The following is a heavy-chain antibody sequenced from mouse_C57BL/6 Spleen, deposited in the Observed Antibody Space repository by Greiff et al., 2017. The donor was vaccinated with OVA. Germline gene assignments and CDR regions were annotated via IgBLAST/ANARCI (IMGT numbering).Heavy chain of an antibody. D-gene: IGHD3-2*02. CDR2: IYPGDGDT. J-gene: IGHJ4*01. CDR3: ERSARQLRHHDHAMDY. Sequence: QVQLQQSGPELVKPGASVKISCKASGYAFSSSWMNWVKQRPGKGLEWIGRIYPGDGDTNYNGKFKGKATLTADKSSSTAYMQLSSLTSEDSAVXVCERSARQLRHHDHAMDYWGQGTSVTVSS. V-gene: IGHV1-82*01. CDR1: GYAFSSSW.